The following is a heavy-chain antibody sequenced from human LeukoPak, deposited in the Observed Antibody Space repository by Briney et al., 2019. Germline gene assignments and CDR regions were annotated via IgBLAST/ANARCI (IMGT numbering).Heavy chain of an antibody. V-gene: IGHV4-34*01. D-gene: IGHD2-15*01. CDR1: GGSSTNYF. CDR3: ARSTYCSGGSCSHNWFDP. Sequence: SETLSLTCVLYGGSSTNYFWSWIRQPPGKGLEWIGEINRSASTNYNPSLKSRVTISIDTSKNQFSLKLSSVTAADTAVYYCARSTYCSGGSCSHNWFDPWGQGTLVTVSS. CDR2: INRSAST. J-gene: IGHJ5*02.